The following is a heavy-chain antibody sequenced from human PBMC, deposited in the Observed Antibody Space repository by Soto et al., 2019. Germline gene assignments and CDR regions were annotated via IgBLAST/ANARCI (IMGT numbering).Heavy chain of an antibody. CDR2: IYYSGST. CDR1: GGSISSGGYY. V-gene: IGHV4-31*03. CDR3: ARGYSSSWYDY. D-gene: IGHD6-13*01. J-gene: IGHJ4*02. Sequence: SETLSLTCTVSGGSISSGGYYWSWIRQHPGKGLEWIGYIYYSGSTYYNPSLKSRVTISVDTSKNQFSLKLSSVTAADTAVYYCARGYSSSWYDYWGQGTLVTVSS.